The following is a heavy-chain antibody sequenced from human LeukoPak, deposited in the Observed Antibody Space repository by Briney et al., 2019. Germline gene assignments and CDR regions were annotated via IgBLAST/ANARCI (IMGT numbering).Heavy chain of an antibody. CDR1: GFMFSSYA. J-gene: IGHJ4*02. CDR2: ISGSGGST. V-gene: IGHV3-23*01. CDR3: AKDRGYTSGWYSRASDY. Sequence: GGSLRLSCAASGFMFSSYAMSWVRQAPGKGLEWVSAISGSGGSTYYADSVKGRFTISRDNSKNTLYLQMNSLRVEDTAIYYCAKDRGYTSGWYSRASDYWGQGTLVTVSS. D-gene: IGHD6-19*01.